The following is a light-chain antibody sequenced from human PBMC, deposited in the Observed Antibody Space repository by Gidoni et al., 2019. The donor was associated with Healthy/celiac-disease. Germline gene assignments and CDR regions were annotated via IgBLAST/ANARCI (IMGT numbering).Light chain of an antibody. V-gene: IGKV3-15*01. CDR3: QQYNNWPPWT. CDR1: QSVSSN. CDR2: GAS. Sequence: EIAMTQSPATLPVSPGERATLSCRASQSVSSNLAWYQQKPGQAPRLLIYGASTRATGIPARFSGSGSGTEFTLTISSLQSEDFAVYYCQQYNNWPPWTFGQXTKVEIK. J-gene: IGKJ1*01.